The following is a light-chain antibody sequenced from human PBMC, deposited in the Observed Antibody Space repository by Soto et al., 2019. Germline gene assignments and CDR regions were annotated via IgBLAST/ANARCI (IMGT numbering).Light chain of an antibody. J-gene: IGKJ1*01. CDR3: QQYNSYSWT. CDR1: QSISSW. Sequence: DIQMTQSPSTLSASLGDIVTITCRASQSISSWLAWYQQKPGKAPKLLIYDASSLESGVPSRFSGSGSGTEFTLTISSPQPDDFATYYCQQYNSYSWTFGQGTKVDIK. CDR2: DAS. V-gene: IGKV1-5*01.